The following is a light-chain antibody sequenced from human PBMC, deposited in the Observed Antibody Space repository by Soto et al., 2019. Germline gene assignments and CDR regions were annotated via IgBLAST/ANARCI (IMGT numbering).Light chain of an antibody. V-gene: IGKV1-33*01. Sequence: DIQMTQSPSSLSASVGDRVTITCQASQDISNYLNWYQQKPGKAPNLLIYDASNLQTGVPSRFSRSGAGTDFTFTISNLQPEDNATYYCQQYDNLPSSNFGQGTRLDFK. CDR1: QDISNY. CDR2: DAS. CDR3: QQYDNLPSSN. J-gene: IGKJ5*01.